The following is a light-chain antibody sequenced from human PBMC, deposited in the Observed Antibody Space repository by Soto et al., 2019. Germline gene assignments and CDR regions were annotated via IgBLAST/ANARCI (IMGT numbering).Light chain of an antibody. V-gene: IGLV6-57*03. CDR3: QSYDSSKEV. Sequence: NFMLTQPHSVSESPGKTVTISCTRSSGSIPSNYVQWYQQRPGSAPTTVIYEDNQRPSGVPDRFSGSIDSSSNSASLTISGLKTEDEADYYCQSYDSSKEVFGGGTKVTVL. CDR1: SGSIPSNY. J-gene: IGLJ3*02. CDR2: EDN.